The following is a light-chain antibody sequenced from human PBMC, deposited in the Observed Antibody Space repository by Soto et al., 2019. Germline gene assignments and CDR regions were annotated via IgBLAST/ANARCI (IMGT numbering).Light chain of an antibody. Sequence: EIVMTQSPATLSVSPGERTTLSCRASQSISHILAWYQQKPGQAPLLLIYNTYTRATGVPASFSGSGSGTEVTLTVTSLQSEDFAVYYCQRYSNWPRTFGQGTKVEIQ. CDR3: QRYSNWPRT. CDR2: NTY. V-gene: IGKV3-15*01. J-gene: IGKJ1*01. CDR1: QSISHI.